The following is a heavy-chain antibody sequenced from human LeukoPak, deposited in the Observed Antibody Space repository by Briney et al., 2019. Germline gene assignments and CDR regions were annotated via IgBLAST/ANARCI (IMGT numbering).Heavy chain of an antibody. V-gene: IGHV1-69*02. J-gene: IGHJ5*02. CDR2: IIPILGIA. CDR1: GGTFSSYT. CDR3: TSSSYANNWFDP. Sequence: SSVKVSCKASGGTFSSYTISWVRQAPGQGLEWMGRIIPILGIANYAQKFQGRVTITADKSTSTAYMELSSLRSEDTAVYYCTSSSYANNWFDPWGQGTLVTVSS. D-gene: IGHD3-16*01.